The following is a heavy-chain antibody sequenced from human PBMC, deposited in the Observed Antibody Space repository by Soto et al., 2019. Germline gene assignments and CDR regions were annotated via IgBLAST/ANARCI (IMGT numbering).Heavy chain of an antibody. V-gene: IGHV3-15*01. Sequence: EVQLVESGGGLVKPGGSLRLSCAGSGFSFTYAWMTWVRQAPGKGLEWVGRIKSKAGGETRDYAAPVKGRFTISRDDSKNTVCLQMDSLNTEDTAVYYCAKVYTVDHPIFANWGQGTLVTVSS. CDR3: AKVYTVDHPIFAN. CDR1: GFSFTYAW. J-gene: IGHJ4*02. D-gene: IGHD4-4*01. CDR2: IKSKAGGETR.